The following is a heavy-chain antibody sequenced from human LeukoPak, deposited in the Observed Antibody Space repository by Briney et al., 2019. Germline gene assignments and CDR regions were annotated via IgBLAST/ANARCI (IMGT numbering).Heavy chain of an antibody. Sequence: TGGSLRLSCAASGFIFSTYGMHWVRQAPGKGLEWVAVIWYGGSIKYYADSVKGRFTISRDNSKNTLYLQMNSLRAEDAALYYCASAAGPFDSWGQGTLVTVSS. CDR3: ASAAGPFDS. CDR2: IWYGGSIK. J-gene: IGHJ4*02. V-gene: IGHV3-33*01. CDR1: GFIFSTYG. D-gene: IGHD6-19*01.